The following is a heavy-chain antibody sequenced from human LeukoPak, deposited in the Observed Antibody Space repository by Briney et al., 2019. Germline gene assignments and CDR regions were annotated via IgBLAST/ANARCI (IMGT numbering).Heavy chain of an antibody. V-gene: IGHV1-69*13. J-gene: IGHJ4*02. D-gene: IGHD6-13*01. CDR2: IIPIFGTA. CDR1: GGTFSSYA. CDR3: ARDGEEYSSSWYGDY. Sequence: ASVKVSCKASGGTFSSYAISWARQAPGQGLEWMGGIIPIFGTANYAQKFQGRVTITADEFTSTAYMELSSLRSEDTAVYYCARDGEEYSSSWYGDYWGQGTLVTVSS.